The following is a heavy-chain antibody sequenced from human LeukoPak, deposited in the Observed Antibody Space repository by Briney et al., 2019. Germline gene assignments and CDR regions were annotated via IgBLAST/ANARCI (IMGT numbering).Heavy chain of an antibody. CDR1: AFPLSSYG. CDR3: AKGNRYCSSTSCYQTSFDY. J-gene: IGHJ4*02. CDR2: YSGNGGST. Sequence: SGGSLRLSCAAPAFPLSSYGMSWVRQAPGRGLEWVSPYSGNGGSTYYADSVKGPITISRDNSKNTLYLQMNSLRAEDTAIYYCAKGNRYCSSTSCYQTSFDYWGQGTLVTVSS. V-gene: IGHV3-23*01. D-gene: IGHD2-2*01.